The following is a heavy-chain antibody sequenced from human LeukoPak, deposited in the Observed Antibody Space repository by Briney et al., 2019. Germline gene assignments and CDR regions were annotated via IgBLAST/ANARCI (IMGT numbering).Heavy chain of an antibody. CDR2: ISGSGGST. J-gene: IGHJ4*02. V-gene: IGHV3-23*01. D-gene: IGHD3-3*01. CDR3: AKDLYYDFWSGSFDY. CDR1: GFTFSSYA. Sequence: QPGGSLRLSCAASGFTFSSYAMSWVRQAPGKGLEWVSAISGSGGSTYYADSVKGRFAISRDNSKNTLYLQMNSLRAENTAVYYCAKDLYYDFWSGSFDYWGQGTLVTVSS.